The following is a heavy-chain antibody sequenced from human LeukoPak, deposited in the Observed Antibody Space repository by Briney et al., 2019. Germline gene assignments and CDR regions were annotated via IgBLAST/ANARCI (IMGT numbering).Heavy chain of an antibody. CDR3: AKDIGGEYYYGSGSYWYGMDV. V-gene: IGHV3-43*01. CDR2: ISWDGGST. D-gene: IGHD3-10*01. CDR1: GFTFDDYT. Sequence: GGSLRLSCAASGFTFDDYTMHWFRQAPGKGLEWVSLISWDGGSTYYADSVKGRFTISRDNSKNSLYLQMNSLRTEDTALYYCAKDIGGEYYYGSGSYWYGMDVWGQGTTVTVSS. J-gene: IGHJ6*02.